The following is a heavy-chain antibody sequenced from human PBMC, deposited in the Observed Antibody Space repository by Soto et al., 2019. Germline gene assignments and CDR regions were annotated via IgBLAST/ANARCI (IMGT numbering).Heavy chain of an antibody. J-gene: IGHJ6*02. Sequence: EVQVLESGGDLVQPGGSLRLSCAASGFTFNAYAMSWVRQAPGKGLKWVSSISRSDGDTYYADSVKGRFTISRDNSKNTLYLQMNSLRAEDTAIYYCVKSVSDTWYYYSYGLDDWGQGTTVTVSS. CDR1: GFTFNAYA. D-gene: IGHD6-25*01. CDR2: ISRSDGDT. CDR3: VKSVSDTWYYYSYGLDD. V-gene: IGHV3-23*01.